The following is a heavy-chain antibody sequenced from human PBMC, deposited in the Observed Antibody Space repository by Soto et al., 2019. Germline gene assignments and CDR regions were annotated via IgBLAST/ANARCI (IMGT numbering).Heavy chain of an antibody. CDR3: ARLSSRDY. V-gene: IGHV1-3*01. CDR2: INACNGNT. J-gene: IGHJ4*02. CDR1: GYTLPSYA. D-gene: IGHD2-2*01. Sequence: AAVKFSGKVSGYTLPSYAMHWVRQAPGQRLEWMGWINACNGNTKYSQKLQGRVTITRDTSASTAYMELSSLRSEDTAVYYCARLSSRDYWGQGTLVTV.